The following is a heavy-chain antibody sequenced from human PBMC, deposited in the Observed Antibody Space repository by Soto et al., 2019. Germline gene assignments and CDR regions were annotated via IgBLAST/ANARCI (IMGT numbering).Heavy chain of an antibody. CDR3: AKGGPDCARTTCYLLVAFDI. CDR1: GFTFSSYV. CDR2: ISHDGSNK. J-gene: IGHJ3*02. V-gene: IGHV3-30*18. D-gene: IGHD2-2*01. Sequence: GGSLRLSCAASGFTFSSYVTHWVRQAPGNGLEWVAAISHDGSNKYYADSVKGRFTISRDNSKNTLYLQMNSLRTEDTAVYYCAKGGPDCARTTCYLLVAFDIWGQGTMVTVSS.